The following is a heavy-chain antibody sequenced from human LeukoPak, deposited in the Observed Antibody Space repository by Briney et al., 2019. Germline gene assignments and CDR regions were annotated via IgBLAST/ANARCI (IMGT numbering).Heavy chain of an antibody. CDR3: GRGGHYDYGEKGQGD. CDR1: GFIFNDYY. D-gene: IGHD4/OR15-4a*01. V-gene: IGHV3-11*04. CDR2: ISGPGNTK. J-gene: IGHJ4*02. Sequence: GGSLRLSCAASGFIFNDYYMTWIRQAPGKGLEWVSYISGPGNTKYYADSVKGRFTVSRDNAKNSVYLQLDSLRAEDTAVYYCGRGGHYDYGEKGQGDWGQGTLVTVSS.